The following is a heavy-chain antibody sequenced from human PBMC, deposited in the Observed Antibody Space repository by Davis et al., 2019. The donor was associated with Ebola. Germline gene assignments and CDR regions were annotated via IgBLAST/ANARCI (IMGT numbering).Heavy chain of an antibody. J-gene: IGHJ4*02. CDR3: ARGGSSGWYWYY. V-gene: IGHV1-69*13. CDR2: IIPIFGTA. Sequence: SVKVSCKASGYTFTGYYMHWVRQAPGQGLEWMGGIIPIFGTANYAQKFQGRVTITADESTSTAYMELSSLRSEDTAVYYCARGGSSGWYWYYWGQGTLVTVSS. CDR1: GYTFTGYY. D-gene: IGHD6-19*01.